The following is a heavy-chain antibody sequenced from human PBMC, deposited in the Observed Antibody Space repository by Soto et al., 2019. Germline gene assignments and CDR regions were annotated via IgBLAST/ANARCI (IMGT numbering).Heavy chain of an antibody. CDR1: GDTFMNYG. CDR2: IIPLFGSP. J-gene: IGHJ6*02. D-gene: IGHD6-19*01. Sequence: QVQLVQSGAEVAKPGSSVKVSCKASGDTFMNYGMSWVRQGPRRGLEWMGGIIPLFGSPKYAQKFQDRVKITADESTSTVYMDVSSLRADDTGVYYCARGQVAGNFYYYGMDVWGQGTTVTV. CDR3: ARGQVAGNFYYYGMDV. V-gene: IGHV1-69*01.